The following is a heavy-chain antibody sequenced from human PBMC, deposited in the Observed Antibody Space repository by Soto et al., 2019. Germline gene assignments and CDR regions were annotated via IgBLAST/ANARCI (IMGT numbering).Heavy chain of an antibody. Sequence: PGGSLRLSCAASGFTFRSYDMHWVRQATGKGLEWVSAIGTAGDTYYPGSVKGRFTISRENAKNSLYLQMNSLRAEDTAVYYCARGGPKELRFLEWFSAAYGMDVWGQGTTVTVSS. CDR2: IGTAGDT. V-gene: IGHV3-13*01. D-gene: IGHD3-3*01. CDR3: ARGGPKELRFLEWFSAAYGMDV. CDR1: GFTFRSYD. J-gene: IGHJ6*02.